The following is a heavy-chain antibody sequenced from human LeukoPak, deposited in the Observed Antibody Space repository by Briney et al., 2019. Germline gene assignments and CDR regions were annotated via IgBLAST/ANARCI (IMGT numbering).Heavy chain of an antibody. CDR3: AKYGVVLPPGSHIPHWFDP. J-gene: IGHJ5*02. CDR2: IVGGGAT. D-gene: IGHD2-8*01. V-gene: IGHV3-23*01. Sequence: GGSLRLSCAASGFTFSTYAMAWVRQTPGKGLDWVSTIVGGGATFYADSVSVRFTISRDNSKNASYLQREGPRGDETAIYYCAKYGVVLPPGSHIPHWFDPWGHGSLVTVSS. CDR1: GFTFSTYA.